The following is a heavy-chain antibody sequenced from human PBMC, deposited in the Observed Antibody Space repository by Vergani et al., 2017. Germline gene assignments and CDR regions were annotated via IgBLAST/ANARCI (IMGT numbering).Heavy chain of an antibody. Sequence: QLQLQESGPGLVKPSETLSLTCTVSGGSISSSSYYWGWIRQPPGKGLEWIGSIYYSGSTYYNPSLKSRVTISVDPSKNQFSLKLSSVTAADTAVYYCVRHVRESYCSGGSCYPLYYFDYWGQGTLVTVSS. CDR3: VRHVRESYCSGGSCYPLYYFDY. J-gene: IGHJ4*02. CDR2: IYYSGST. CDR1: GGSISSSSYY. D-gene: IGHD2-15*01. V-gene: IGHV4-39*01.